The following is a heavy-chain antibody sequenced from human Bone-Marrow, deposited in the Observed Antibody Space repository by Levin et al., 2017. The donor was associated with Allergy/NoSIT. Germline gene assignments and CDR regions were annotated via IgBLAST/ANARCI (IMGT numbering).Heavy chain of an antibody. V-gene: IGHV3-23*01. J-gene: IGHJ3*02. CDR3: AKVLGTRYCSSTSCYRDAFDI. CDR2: ISGSGGST. Sequence: ETLSLTCAASGFTFSSYAMSWVRQAPGKGLEWVSAISGSGGSTYYADSVKGRFTISRDNSKNTLYLQMNSLRAEDTAVYYCAKVLGTRYCSSTSCYRDAFDIWGQGTMVTVSS. D-gene: IGHD2-2*01. CDR1: GFTFSSYA.